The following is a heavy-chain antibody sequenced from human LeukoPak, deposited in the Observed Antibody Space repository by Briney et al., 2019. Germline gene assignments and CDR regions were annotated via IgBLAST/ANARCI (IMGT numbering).Heavy chain of an antibody. CDR1: GFTFRNYG. Sequence: GGSLRLSCAASGFTFRNYGMHWVRQAPGKGLEWVAVMSYDGNVKYYADSVKGRFTISRDNSKNTLYLQMNSLRAEDTAVYYCAKDAENHHYYGSGSFDAFDIWGQGTMVTVSS. D-gene: IGHD3-10*01. V-gene: IGHV3-30*18. J-gene: IGHJ3*02. CDR2: MSYDGNVK. CDR3: AKDAENHHYYGSGSFDAFDI.